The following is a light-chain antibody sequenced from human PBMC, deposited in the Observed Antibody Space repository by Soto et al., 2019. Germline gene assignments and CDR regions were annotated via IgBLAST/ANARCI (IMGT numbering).Light chain of an antibody. V-gene: IGKV1-5*01. CDR3: QQYNHFWA. Sequence: DIQMTQSPSTLSASVGDRVTITCRASQSISSWLAWYQQKPGKAPKLLIYDASNLESGVPSRFSGGGSGTEFSLTISSLQPDDFATYYCQQYNHFWAFGQGTRVEIK. CDR1: QSISSW. CDR2: DAS. J-gene: IGKJ1*01.